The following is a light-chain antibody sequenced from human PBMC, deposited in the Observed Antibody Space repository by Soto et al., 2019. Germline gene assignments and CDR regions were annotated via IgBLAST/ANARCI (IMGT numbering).Light chain of an antibody. V-gene: IGLV2-14*01. CDR1: SSDVGGYNY. CDR2: EVS. CDR3: SSYRSSSTYV. J-gene: IGLJ1*01. Sequence: QSALTQPASVSGSPGQSITISCAGTSSDVGGYNYVSWYQQHPGKAPKLMIYEVSNRPSGASNRFSGSKSGNTASLTISGLQAEDEADYYCSSYRSSSTYVFGPGTKLTVL.